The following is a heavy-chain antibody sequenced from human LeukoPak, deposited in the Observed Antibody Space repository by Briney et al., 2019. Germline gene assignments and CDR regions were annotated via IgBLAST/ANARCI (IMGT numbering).Heavy chain of an antibody. CDR1: GGSISSYY. CDR3: AREGVTGDPLDAFDI. D-gene: IGHD7-27*01. V-gene: IGHV4-59*12. Sequence: SETLSLTCTVSGGSISSYYWSWIRQPPGKGLEWIGYIYYSGSTYYNPSLKSRVTISVDTSKNQFSLKLSSVTAADTAVYYCAREGVTGDPLDAFDIWGQGTMVTVSS. CDR2: IYYSGST. J-gene: IGHJ3*02.